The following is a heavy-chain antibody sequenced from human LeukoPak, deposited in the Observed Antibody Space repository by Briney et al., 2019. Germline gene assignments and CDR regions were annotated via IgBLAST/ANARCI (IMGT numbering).Heavy chain of an antibody. CDR1: GLTFSSYG. CDR2: IRYDGSNK. J-gene: IGHJ4*02. V-gene: IGHV3-30*02. D-gene: IGHD6-19*01. Sequence: GGSLRLSCAASGLTFSSYGMHWVRQAPGKGLEWVAFIRYDGSNKYYADSVKGRFTISRDNSKNTLYLQMNSLRAEDTAVYYCAKVPRGIAVAGGVDYWGQGTLVTVS. CDR3: AKVPRGIAVAGGVDY.